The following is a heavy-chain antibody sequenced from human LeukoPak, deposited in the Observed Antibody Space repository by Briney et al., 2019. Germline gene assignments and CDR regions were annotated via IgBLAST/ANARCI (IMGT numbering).Heavy chain of an antibody. J-gene: IGHJ5*02. CDR1: GGSISSGGYS. Sequence: SQTLSLTCAVSGGSISSGGYSWSWIRQPPGKGLEWIGYIYHSGSTYYNPSLKSRVTISVDRSKNQFSLKLSSVTAADTAVYYCARAHYYGSFGPWGQGTLVTVSS. V-gene: IGHV4-30-2*01. CDR2: IYHSGST. CDR3: ARAHYYGSFGP. D-gene: IGHD3-10*01.